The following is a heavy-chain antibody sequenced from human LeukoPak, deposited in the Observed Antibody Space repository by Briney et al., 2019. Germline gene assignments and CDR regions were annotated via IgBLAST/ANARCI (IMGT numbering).Heavy chain of an antibody. CDR2: ISYSGGT. Sequence: PSETLSLTCTVSGGSISGYSCSLIRQPPGNGLEWIGFISYSGGTNYNPSLKSRVTMSVDTTKNQFSLKLSSVTAADTAVYYCARGKDYFDYWGQGTLVTVSP. V-gene: IGHV4-59*01. CDR3: ARGKDYFDY. CDR1: GGSISGYS. J-gene: IGHJ4*02.